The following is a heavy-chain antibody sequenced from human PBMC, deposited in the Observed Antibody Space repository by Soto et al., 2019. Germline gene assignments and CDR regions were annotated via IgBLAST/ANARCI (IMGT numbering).Heavy chain of an antibody. J-gene: IGHJ5*02. CDR2: IYYSGST. V-gene: IGHV4-39*01. CDR1: GGSISSSSYY. CDR3: ARQEKTWFDP. Sequence: PSETLSLTCTVSGGSISSSSYYWGWIRQPPGKGLEWIGSIYYSGSTYYNPSLKSRVTISVDTSKNQFSLKLSSVTAADTAVYYCARQEKTWFDPWGQGTLVTVYS.